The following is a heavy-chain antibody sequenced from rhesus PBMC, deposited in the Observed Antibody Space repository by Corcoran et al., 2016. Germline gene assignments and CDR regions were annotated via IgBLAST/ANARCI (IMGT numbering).Heavy chain of an antibody. CDR2: IYGSSTST. J-gene: IGHJ4*01. V-gene: IGHV4S10*01. CDR1: GGSISDSYR. D-gene: IGHD6-31*01. Sequence: QVQLQESGPGVVKPSETLSLTCAVSGGSISDSYRWSWIRQPPGNGLEWIGYIYGSSTSTNYNPSLKRRVTISKDTSKNQFSLKLSSVTAADMAVYYCARWEYSSGWYYFDYWGQGVLVTVSS. CDR3: ARWEYSSGWYYFDY.